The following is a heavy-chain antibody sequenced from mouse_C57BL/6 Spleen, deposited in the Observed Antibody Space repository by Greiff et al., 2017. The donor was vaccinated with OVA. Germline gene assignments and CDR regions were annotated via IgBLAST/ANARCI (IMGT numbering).Heavy chain of an antibody. J-gene: IGHJ4*01. CDR3: GRNYYDSSDYAMDD. D-gene: IGHD1-1*01. CDR1: GYTFTGYW. Sequence: QVQLQQSGAELMKPGASVKLSCTASGYTFTGYWIEWVKQRPGHGLEWIGEILPGGGSTNYNEKFKGKATLTADTSSNTAYMQLSSMTTEDSAIYYCGRNYYDSSDYAMDDWGKGTSVTVSS. CDR2: ILPGGGST. V-gene: IGHV1-9*01.